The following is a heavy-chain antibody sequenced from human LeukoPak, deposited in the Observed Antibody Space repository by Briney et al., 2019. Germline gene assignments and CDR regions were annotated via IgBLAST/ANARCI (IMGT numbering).Heavy chain of an antibody. Sequence: GGSLRLSCAASGFIVSSYETGWVRQAPGKGLEWLSYINSGGTVYYADSVKGRFTFSRANAKNYLHLHMNSMRAADTSLVYFGRFSSTWYVAFDLWGERPMVTVSS. CDR2: INSGGTV. D-gene: IGHD6-13*01. CDR1: GFIVSSYE. J-gene: IGHJ3*01. CDR3: GRFSSTWYVAFDL. V-gene: IGHV3-48*03.